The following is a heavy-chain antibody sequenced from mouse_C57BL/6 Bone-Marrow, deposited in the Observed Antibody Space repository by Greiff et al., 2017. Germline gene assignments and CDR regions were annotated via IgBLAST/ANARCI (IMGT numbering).Heavy chain of an antibody. D-gene: IGHD2-2*01. CDR3: ARLVTTPFAY. V-gene: IGHV1-64*01. J-gene: IGHJ3*01. Sequence: VQLQQPGAELVKPGASVKLSCKASGYTFTSYWMHWVKQRPGQGLEWIGMIHPNSGSTNYNEKFKSKATLTVDKSSSTAYMQRSSLTSEDSAVYYCARLVTTPFAYWGQGTLVTVSA. CDR1: GYTFTSYW. CDR2: IHPNSGST.